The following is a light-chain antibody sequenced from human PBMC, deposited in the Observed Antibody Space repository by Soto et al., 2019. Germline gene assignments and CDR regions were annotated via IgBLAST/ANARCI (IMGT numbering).Light chain of an antibody. J-gene: IGKJ1*01. V-gene: IGKV3-20*01. CDR2: GAS. CDR1: QSVNSNY. Sequence: EIVLTQSPGTLSLSPGDRATLSCRASQSVNSNYLAWYQRKPGQAPRLLIYGASNRATDIPYRFSANGSEKDFTLTITRLEAEDFAVYYCQRYDSTPPTVGRGTKVEVK. CDR3: QRYDSTPPT.